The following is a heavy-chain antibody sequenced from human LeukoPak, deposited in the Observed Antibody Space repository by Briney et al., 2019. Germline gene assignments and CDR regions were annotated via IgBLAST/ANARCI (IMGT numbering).Heavy chain of an antibody. V-gene: IGHV3-23*01. J-gene: IGHJ4*02. Sequence: GGSLRLSCAASAFTFSSYAMSWVRQAAGKGLEWVSGISGSGGRPYYADSVKGRFTISRNNSKNTLYLQMNSLRADDTAVYYCAKDVVGDINYFDYWGQGTLVTVSS. CDR3: AKDVVGDINYFDY. CDR1: AFTFSSYA. CDR2: ISGSGGRP. D-gene: IGHD1-26*01.